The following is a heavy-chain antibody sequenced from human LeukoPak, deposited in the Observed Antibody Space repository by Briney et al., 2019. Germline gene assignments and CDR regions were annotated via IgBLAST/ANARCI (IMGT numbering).Heavy chain of an antibody. CDR2: IYSGGST. Sequence: GGSLRLSCAASGFTVSSNYMSWVRQAPGKGLEWVSVIYSGGSTYYADSVKGRFTISRDNSKNTLYLQVNSLRAEDTAVYYCASSDSSGWLSMSAWGQGTLVTVSS. J-gene: IGHJ4*02. CDR3: ASSDSSGWLSMSA. V-gene: IGHV3-53*01. D-gene: IGHD6-19*01. CDR1: GFTVSSNY.